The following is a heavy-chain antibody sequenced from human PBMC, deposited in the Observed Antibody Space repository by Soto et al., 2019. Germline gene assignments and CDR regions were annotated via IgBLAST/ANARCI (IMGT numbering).Heavy chain of an antibody. D-gene: IGHD1-26*01. V-gene: IGHV3-23*01. CDR2: ISGSGGSM. Sequence: EVQLLESGGGLVQPGGSLRLSCAASGFTFSSDAMRWVRQAPGKGLEWVSAISGSGGSMYYADSVKGRFTISRDNSKNTLYLQMNSLRAEDTAVYYCARRGSGSYYDYWGQGTLVTVSS. CDR1: GFTFSSDA. J-gene: IGHJ4*02. CDR3: ARRGSGSYYDY.